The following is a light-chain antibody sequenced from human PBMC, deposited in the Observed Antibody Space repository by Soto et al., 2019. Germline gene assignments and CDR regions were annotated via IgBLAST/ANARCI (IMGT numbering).Light chain of an antibody. Sequence: DIQMTQSPSSVSASVGDRVTITCRASQGISSWLAWYQQKPGKAHKLLIYAAYSLQSGVQSRFSGSGSGTEFILSIKSLQPEDIATYYCMQANSFPITFGQGTRLEIK. CDR2: AAY. CDR3: MQANSFPIT. J-gene: IGKJ5*01. V-gene: IGKV1-12*01. CDR1: QGISSW.